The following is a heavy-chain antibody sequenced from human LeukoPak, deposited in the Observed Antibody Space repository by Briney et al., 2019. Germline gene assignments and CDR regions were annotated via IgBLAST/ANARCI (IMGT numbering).Heavy chain of an antibody. V-gene: IGHV3-74*01. CDR1: GFTFSSYW. Sequence: GGSLRLSCAVSGFTFSSYWMHWVRQAPGKGLVWVSRINSDGSGTSYADSVKGRFTISRDNAKNTLYLQMNSLRAEDTAVYYCARTLYSSGWYFPFDYWGQGTLVTVSS. CDR3: ARTLYSSGWYFPFDY. CDR2: INSDGSGT. J-gene: IGHJ4*02. D-gene: IGHD6-19*01.